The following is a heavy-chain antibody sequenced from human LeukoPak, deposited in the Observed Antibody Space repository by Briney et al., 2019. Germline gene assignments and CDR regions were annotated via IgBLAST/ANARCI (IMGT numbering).Heavy chain of an antibody. CDR2: IYYSGST. V-gene: IGHV4-59*08. Sequence: SETLSLTCTVSGGSISSYYWSWIRQPPGKGLEWIGYIYYSGSTNYNPSLKSRVTISVDTSKNQFSLKLSSVTAADTAVYYCAKADFDGHIDYWGQGTLVTVSS. D-gene: IGHD5-24*01. J-gene: IGHJ4*02. CDR3: AKADFDGHIDY. CDR1: GGSISSYY.